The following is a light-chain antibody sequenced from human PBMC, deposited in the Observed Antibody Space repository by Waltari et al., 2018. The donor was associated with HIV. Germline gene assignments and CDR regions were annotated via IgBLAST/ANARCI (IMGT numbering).Light chain of an antibody. CDR3: QSTDSSGISWV. CDR2: NGS. V-gene: IGLV3-25*03. CDR1: ALAKHH. J-gene: IGLJ3*02. Sequence: SNKLTQPPSVSESPGQTARITCSGDALAKHHAYWYQQKPGQAPLLVIYNGSRRPSGIPERFSGSSSGTTVTLTISGVQSEDEADYYCQSTDSSGISWVFGGGTKLTVL.